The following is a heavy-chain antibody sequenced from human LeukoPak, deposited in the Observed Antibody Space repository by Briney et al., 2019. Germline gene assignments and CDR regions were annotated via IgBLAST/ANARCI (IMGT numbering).Heavy chain of an antibody. Sequence: GGSLRLSCTASGFAFSSYTMTWVRQAPGKGLKWVSTITTGDGNTYYADSVKGRFTVSRDDSKNTLYLQMNSLRAEDTAVYYCAKDGGLWVSAHWGDSWGRGTLVTVSS. CDR3: AKDGGLWVSAHWGDS. J-gene: IGHJ4*02. CDR1: GFAFSSYT. V-gene: IGHV3-23*01. D-gene: IGHD7-27*01. CDR2: ITTGDGNT.